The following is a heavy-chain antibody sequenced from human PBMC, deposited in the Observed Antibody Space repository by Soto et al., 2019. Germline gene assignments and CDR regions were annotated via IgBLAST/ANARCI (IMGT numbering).Heavy chain of an antibody. V-gene: IGHV1-69*13. CDR1: GGTFSRYT. D-gene: IGHD3-22*01. Sequence: SVKVSCKASGGTFSRYTITWVRQAPGQGLEWMGGITPMFGTPNYAQKFQGRVTITADESTSTAYTELSSLRSEDTAMYYCARDGTLYDSSAYYYLYWGQGTLVTVSS. J-gene: IGHJ4*02. CDR3: ARDGTLYDSSAYYYLY. CDR2: ITPMFGTP.